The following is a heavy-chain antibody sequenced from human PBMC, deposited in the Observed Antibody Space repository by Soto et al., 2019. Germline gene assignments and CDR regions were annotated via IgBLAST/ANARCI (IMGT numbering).Heavy chain of an antibody. CDR2: ISDSGGTT. CDR1: GFTFSSYS. Sequence: PGGSLRLSCAASGFTFSSYSMNWVRQAPGKGLEWVSSISDSGGTTHYSDSVKGRFTISRDNSKNTLYLQMSSLRAEDTAVYYCARDGGGFALENHWGQGTLVTVSS. J-gene: IGHJ4*02. V-gene: IGHV3-21*04. CDR3: ARDGGGFALENH. D-gene: IGHD1-1*01.